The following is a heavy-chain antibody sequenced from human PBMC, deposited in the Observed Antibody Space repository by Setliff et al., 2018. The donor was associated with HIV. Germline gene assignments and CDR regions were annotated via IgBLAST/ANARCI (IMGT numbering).Heavy chain of an antibody. CDR1: GFSISSGHY. D-gene: IGHD2-21*02. V-gene: IGHV4-38-2*01. CDR2: IYHSGTT. J-gene: IGHJ3*02. Sequence: PSETLSLTCAVSGFSISSGHYWAWIRQPPGKGLEWIGSIYHSGTTYDNPSLKSRVTISVDSSKNHFSLILSSVTAADTAVYYCARHGTYEAHYSYMDVWGKGTTVVTLGFHIWGQGTMVTVSS. CDR3: ARHGTYEAHYSYMDVWGKGTTVVTLGFHI.